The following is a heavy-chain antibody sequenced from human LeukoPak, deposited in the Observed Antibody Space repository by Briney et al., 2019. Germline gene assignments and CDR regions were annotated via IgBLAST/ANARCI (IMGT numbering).Heavy chain of an antibody. Sequence: SETLSLTCAVSGYSISSGYFWNWIRQPAGEGLEWIGRIYASGNTHYNPSLKSRVTMSLDTSKNQFSLTMNSVTAADSAVYFCASYREAYDLYPHGLDVWGRGTVVTVSS. CDR2: IYASGNT. D-gene: IGHD5-24*01. J-gene: IGHJ3*01. V-gene: IGHV4-38-2*01. CDR3: ASYREAYDLYPHGLDV. CDR1: GYSISSGYF.